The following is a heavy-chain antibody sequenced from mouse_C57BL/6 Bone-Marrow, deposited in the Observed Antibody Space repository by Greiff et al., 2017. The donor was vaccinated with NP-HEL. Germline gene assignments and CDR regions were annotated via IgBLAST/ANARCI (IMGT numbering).Heavy chain of an antibody. V-gene: IGHV5-17*01. CDR3: ARGYYRNWYFDV. CDR1: GFTFSDYG. Sequence: VQLQQSGGGLVKPGGSLKLSCAASGFTFSDYGMHWVRQAPEKGLEWVAYISSGSSTIYYADTVKGRFTISRDNAKNTLFLQMTSLRSEDTAMYYCARGYYRNWYFDVWGTGTTVTVSS. D-gene: IGHD2-14*01. J-gene: IGHJ1*03. CDR2: ISSGSSTI.